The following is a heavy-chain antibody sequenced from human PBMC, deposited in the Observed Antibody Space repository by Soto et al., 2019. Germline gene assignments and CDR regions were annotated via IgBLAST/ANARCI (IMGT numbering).Heavy chain of an antibody. Sequence: RASVKVSCKTSGYTFTGYYIHWVRQAPGQGLEWMGWINPDGGGTNYAQKFQGRVTMTRDTSISTAYMDLIRLRSDDTAVYYCYWTSGIFDFWGQGTLVTVSS. V-gene: IGHV1-2*02. CDR1: GYTFTGYY. CDR2: INPDGGGT. J-gene: IGHJ4*02. D-gene: IGHD5-12*01. CDR3: YWTSGIFDF.